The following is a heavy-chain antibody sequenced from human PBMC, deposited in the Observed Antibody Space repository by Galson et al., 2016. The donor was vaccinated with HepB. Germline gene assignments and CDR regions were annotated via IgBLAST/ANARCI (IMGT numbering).Heavy chain of an antibody. CDR1: GYKFTSQW. CDR2: IHPADSDS. Sequence: QSGAEVTKPGDSLKISCKGSGYKFTSQWIGWVRQMPGKGLEWMGNIHPADSDSRYSPSFQGQVIFSADKSTNTVHLQWRSLKASDTAIYYCARGTVMGFNWIKPWGLRTLVTVSS. J-gene: IGHJ5*02. D-gene: IGHD3-16*01. V-gene: IGHV5-51*01. CDR3: ARGTVMGFNWIKP.